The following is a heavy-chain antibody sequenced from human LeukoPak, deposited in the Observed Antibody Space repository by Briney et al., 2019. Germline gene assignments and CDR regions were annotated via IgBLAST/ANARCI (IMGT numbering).Heavy chain of an antibody. D-gene: IGHD3-22*01. J-gene: IGHJ4*02. CDR2: ITSSGAGT. Sequence: GSLRLSCAASGFTFSIYAMSWVRQAPGKGLEWVSSITSSGAGTYYPDSVKGRFTMSRDNSENTLYLQTNSLRAEDTAVYYCAKDRPNYYDTSGHYYRRNGDCWGQGTLVTVS. CDR1: GFTFSIYA. V-gene: IGHV3-23*01. CDR3: AKDRPNYYDTSGHYYRRNGDC.